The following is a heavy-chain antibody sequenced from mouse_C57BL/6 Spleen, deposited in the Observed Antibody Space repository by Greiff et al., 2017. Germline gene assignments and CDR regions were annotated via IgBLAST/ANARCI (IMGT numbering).Heavy chain of an antibody. CDR3: ARVYYGSPYFDY. CDR2: INPNNGGT. Sequence: VQLQQSGPELVKPGASVKIPCKASGYTFTDYNMDWVKQSHGKSLEWIGDINPNNGGTIYNQKFKGKATLTVDKSSSTAYMELRSLTSEDTAVYYCARVYYGSPYFDYWGQGTTLTVSS. D-gene: IGHD1-1*01. CDR1: GYTFTDYN. V-gene: IGHV1-18*01. J-gene: IGHJ2*01.